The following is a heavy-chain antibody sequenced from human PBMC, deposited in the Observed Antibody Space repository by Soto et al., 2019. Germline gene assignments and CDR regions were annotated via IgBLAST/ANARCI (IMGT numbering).Heavy chain of an antibody. V-gene: IGHV1-46*01. Sequence: ASVKVSCKSSGYTFTSYYMHCVRQAPGQGLEWMGIINPSGGSTSYAQKFQGRVTMTRDTSTSTVYMELSSLRSEDTAVYYCAWAMNYYYYGMDVWGQGTTVTVSS. CDR1: GYTFTSYY. J-gene: IGHJ6*02. CDR3: AWAMNYYYYGMDV. D-gene: IGHD2-2*01. CDR2: INPSGGST.